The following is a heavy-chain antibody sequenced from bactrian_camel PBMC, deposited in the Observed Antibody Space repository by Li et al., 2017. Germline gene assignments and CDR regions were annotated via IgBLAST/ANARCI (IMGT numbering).Heavy chain of an antibody. V-gene: IGHV3S55*01. J-gene: IGHJ6*01. CDR1: GVAVGDRC. CDR2: MDRFGYT. Sequence: HVQLVESGGKSVQAGETLSLSCAASGVAVGDRCMGWFRQPPGKEREGVATMDRFGYTVYADDVAGRFTISVDNDENTLYLQMNSLKPEDTAIYYCAAVYDGGSCLRVAVGNRGAAWGQGTQVTVS. D-gene: IGHD2*01. CDR3: AAVYDGGSCLRVAVGNRGAA.